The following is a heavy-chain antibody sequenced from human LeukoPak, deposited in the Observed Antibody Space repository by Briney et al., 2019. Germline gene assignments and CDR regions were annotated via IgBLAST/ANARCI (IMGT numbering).Heavy chain of an antibody. J-gene: IGHJ4*02. Sequence: GGSLRPSCAASGFTFSDYWLHWVRQAPGKGLEWVANIKQDGSEKYYVDSVEGRFTISRDNAKNSLYLEMNNLRAEDTAVYYCARRYFDYWGQGTLVTVSS. CDR2: IKQDGSEK. CDR3: ARRYFDY. V-gene: IGHV3-7*03. CDR1: GFTFSDYW.